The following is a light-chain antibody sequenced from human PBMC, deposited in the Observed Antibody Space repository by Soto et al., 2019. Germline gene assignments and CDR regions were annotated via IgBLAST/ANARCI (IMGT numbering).Light chain of an antibody. CDR2: GVS. Sequence: ENVLTQSPGTLSLSPGERVTLSCRASQSVSVNLAWYQQKPGQAPRLLIYGVSTRATGIPARFSGSESGTEFTLTISSLQSEDFAVYYCQQYNDWPFTFGPGTKVDIK. CDR3: QQYNDWPFT. V-gene: IGKV3-15*01. CDR1: QSVSVN. J-gene: IGKJ3*01.